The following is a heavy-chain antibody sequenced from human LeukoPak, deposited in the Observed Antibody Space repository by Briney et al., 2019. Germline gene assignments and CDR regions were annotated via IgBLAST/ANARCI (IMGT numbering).Heavy chain of an antibody. Sequence: GGSLRLSCAASGFTVSSNYMSWVRQAPGKGLEWVSGLSGRGINTYNADSVKGRFTISRDISKNTLYLQMNSLRAEDTAVYYCAKESYYYASTGYKAYYFDYWGQGTLVTVSS. CDR3: AKESYYYASTGYKAYYFDY. J-gene: IGHJ4*02. CDR1: GFTVSSNY. D-gene: IGHD3-22*01. V-gene: IGHV3-23*01. CDR2: LSGRGINT.